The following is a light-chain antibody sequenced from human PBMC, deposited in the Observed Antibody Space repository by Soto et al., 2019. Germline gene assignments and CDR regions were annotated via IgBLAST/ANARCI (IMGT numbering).Light chain of an antibody. CDR2: EVT. V-gene: IGLV2-14*01. J-gene: IGLJ1*01. Sequence: QSVLTQPASLSGSPGQSITISCTGTISDVGTYNYVSWYQQHPGKAPKVMIYEVTYLPSGVSNRLSGSKSGNTASLTISGLQAEDEAEYYCSSYTGSSTIYVFGTGTKVTVL. CDR3: SSYTGSSTIYV. CDR1: ISDVGTYNY.